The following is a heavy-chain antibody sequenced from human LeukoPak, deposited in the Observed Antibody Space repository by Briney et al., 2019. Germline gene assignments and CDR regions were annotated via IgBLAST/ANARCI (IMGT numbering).Heavy chain of an antibody. CDR2: IRYDGFYK. D-gene: IGHD6-13*01. CDR3: AKAPRIAVASVLDY. J-gene: IGHJ4*02. CDR1: GFTFSNYG. Sequence: GGSLRLSCTASGFTFSNYGMHWVRQAPGKGLEWVAFIRYDGFYKYYADSVKGRFTISRDNSRNTLYLEMNSLTAEDTAVYYCAKAPRIAVASVLDYWGQGTLVSASS. V-gene: IGHV3-30*02.